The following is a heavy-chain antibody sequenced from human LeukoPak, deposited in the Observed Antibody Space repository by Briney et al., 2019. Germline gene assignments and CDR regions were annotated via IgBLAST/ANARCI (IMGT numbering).Heavy chain of an antibody. Sequence: PAETLSLTCTVSGGSISFYYWSWIRQPPGKGLEWIGNIYYSRSTNYNPSLKSRVTISVDTSKNQFSLKLSSVTAADTAVYYCARLGGGYAFFDYWGQGTLVTVSS. CDR2: IYYSRST. CDR1: GGSISFYY. CDR3: ARLGGGYAFFDY. V-gene: IGHV4-59*01. J-gene: IGHJ4*02. D-gene: IGHD5-12*01.